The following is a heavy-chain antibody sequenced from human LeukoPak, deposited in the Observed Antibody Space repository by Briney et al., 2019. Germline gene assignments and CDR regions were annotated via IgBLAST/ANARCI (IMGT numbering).Heavy chain of an antibody. CDR3: ARDLSPDTAMV. CDR1: GFTFSSCA. V-gene: IGHV3-21*01. Sequence: GGSLRLSCSASGFTFSSCAMHWVRQAPGKGLEWVSSISSSSSYIYYADSVKGRFTVSRDNAKNSLYLQMNSLRAEDTAVYYCARDLSPDTAMVWGQGTLVTVSS. CDR2: ISSSSSYI. J-gene: IGHJ4*02. D-gene: IGHD5-18*01.